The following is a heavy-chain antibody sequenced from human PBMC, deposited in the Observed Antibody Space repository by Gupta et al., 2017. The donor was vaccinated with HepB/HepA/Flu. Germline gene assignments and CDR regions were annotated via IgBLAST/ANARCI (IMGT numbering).Heavy chain of an antibody. D-gene: IGHD3-10*01. V-gene: IGHV3-23*01. Sequence: GLEWVSDISGSGGSTYYADYVKGRFTISRDNSKNTLYLQMSSLRAEDTAVYYCAIWDYYFQSWGQGTLVIVSS. CDR2: ISGSGGST. CDR3: AIWDYYFQS. J-gene: IGHJ5*02.